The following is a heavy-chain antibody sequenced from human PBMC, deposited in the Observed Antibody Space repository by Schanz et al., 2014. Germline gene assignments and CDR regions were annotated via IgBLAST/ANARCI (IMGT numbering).Heavy chain of an antibody. CDR2: VSRSTPDI. V-gene: IGHV3-48*01. D-gene: IGHD3-10*01. CDR3: AKGRFGELSAFDI. Sequence: EVQLLESGGGLVQPGGSLRLSCAASGFTFSAYAMTWVRQIPGKGLEWVSYVSRSTPDIYYADSVKGRFTMSRDNAKNSVFLQMNTLRAEDTAVYYCAKGRFGELSAFDIWGQGTRVTVSS. J-gene: IGHJ3*02. CDR1: GFTFSAYA.